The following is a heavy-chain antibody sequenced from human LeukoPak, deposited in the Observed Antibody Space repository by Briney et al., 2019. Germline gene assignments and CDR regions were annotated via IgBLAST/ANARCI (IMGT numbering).Heavy chain of an antibody. J-gene: IGHJ5*02. V-gene: IGHV1-3*01. Sequence: ASVKVSCKASGYTFTSYAMHWVRQAPGQRLEWMGWINAGNGNTKYSQKFQGRVTITRDTSASTAYTELSSLRSEDTAVYYCARSSSWYFYWFDPWGQGTLVTVSS. CDR2: INAGNGNT. CDR1: GYTFTSYA. CDR3: ARSSSWYFYWFDP. D-gene: IGHD6-13*01.